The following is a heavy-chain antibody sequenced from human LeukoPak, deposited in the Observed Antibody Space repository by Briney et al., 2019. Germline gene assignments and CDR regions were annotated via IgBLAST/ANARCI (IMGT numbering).Heavy chain of an antibody. Sequence: GGSLRLSCAASGFSISDIDMHWVRQAPGKGLEWLAVMSREGNNKYYAASVRGRLTVSRDSAMSTLYLQMDSLRVEDTAVYYCAKGSWYASSSDEDYWGQGTLVTVSS. J-gene: IGHJ4*02. CDR2: MSREGNNK. V-gene: IGHV3-30*18. CDR3: AKGSWYASSSDEDY. D-gene: IGHD2-2*01. CDR1: GFSISDID.